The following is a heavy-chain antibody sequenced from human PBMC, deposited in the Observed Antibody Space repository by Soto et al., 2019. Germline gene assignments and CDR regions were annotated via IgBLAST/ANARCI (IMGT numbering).Heavy chain of an antibody. CDR1: GFTFSSYA. D-gene: IGHD6-13*01. Sequence: QVQLVESGGGVVQPGRSLRLSCAASGFTFSSYAMHWVRQAPGKGLEWVAVISYDGSNKYYADSVKGRFTISRDNSKNTLYLQMNSLRAEDTAVYYCARVRSSWYFDYWGQGTLVTVSS. CDR3: ARVRSSWYFDY. J-gene: IGHJ4*02. CDR2: ISYDGSNK. V-gene: IGHV3-30-3*01.